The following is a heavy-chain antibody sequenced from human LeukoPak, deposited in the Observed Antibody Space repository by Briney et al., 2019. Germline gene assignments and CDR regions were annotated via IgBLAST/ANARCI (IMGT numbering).Heavy chain of an antibody. CDR3: ARAPSFYTNSWYRFDY. CDR1: GFTFSDYQ. J-gene: IGHJ4*02. D-gene: IGHD6-13*01. CDR2: ISTSGRTI. Sequence: GRSLRLSCAASGFTFSDYQMSWIRQARGKGLEWLSYISTSGRTIYYADSVEGRFTISRDNAKSSLYLQMNSLRAEDTAMYYCARAPSFYTNSWYRFDYWGQGTLVAVSS. V-gene: IGHV3-11*01.